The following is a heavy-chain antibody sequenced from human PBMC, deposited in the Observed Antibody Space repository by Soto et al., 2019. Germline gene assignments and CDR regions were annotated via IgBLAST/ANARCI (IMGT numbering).Heavy chain of an antibody. Sequence: QVQLVQSGAEVKKPGASVRVSCKASGYTFTNYAMHWVRQAPGQRHEWMGWINVGNGNTEYSQKFQGRVTISRDTSATTAYMELSSLTSEDTAVYYCAKEGHSSGWSFFDYWGQGTLVTVSS. D-gene: IGHD6-19*01. CDR2: INVGNGNT. CDR1: GYTFTNYA. J-gene: IGHJ4*02. V-gene: IGHV1-3*01. CDR3: AKEGHSSGWSFFDY.